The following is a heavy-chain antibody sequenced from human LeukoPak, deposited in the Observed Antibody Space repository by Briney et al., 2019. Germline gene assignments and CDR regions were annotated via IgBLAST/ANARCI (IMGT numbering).Heavy chain of an antibody. J-gene: IGHJ4*02. CDR3: AKSGHFREYFDY. Sequence: SQTLSLTCAISGDSVSSNTAAYNWIRQSPSRGLEWLGRTYYRSKWFSDYALSVKGRLTINPDPSKNQFSLQLNSVTPEDTAVYYCAKSGHFREYFDYWGQGTLVTVSS. V-gene: IGHV6-1*01. CDR2: TYYRSKWFS. D-gene: IGHD3-3*01. CDR1: GDSVSSNTAA.